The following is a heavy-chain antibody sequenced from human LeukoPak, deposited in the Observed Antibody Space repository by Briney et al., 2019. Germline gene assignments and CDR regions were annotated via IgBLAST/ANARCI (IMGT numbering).Heavy chain of an antibody. D-gene: IGHD3-3*01. V-gene: IGHV4-59*08. J-gene: IGHJ4*02. CDR3: ARHANVRFLECLPEAIDY. CDR2: IYYSGIT. CDR1: GGSISSYY. Sequence: SETLSLTCTVSGGSISSYYWSWIRQPPGKGLEWIGYIYYSGITNYNPSLKSRVTVSVDTPKNQFSLKLSSVTAADTAVYYCARHANVRFLECLPEAIDYWGRGTLVTVSA.